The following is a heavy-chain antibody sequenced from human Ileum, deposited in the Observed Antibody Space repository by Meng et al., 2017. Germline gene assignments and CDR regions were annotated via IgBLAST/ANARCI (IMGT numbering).Heavy chain of an antibody. CDR1: GASVSANSY. D-gene: IGHD4/OR15-4a*01. CDR2: IDQSGNS. CDR3: ARHGGYYQDF. Sequence: QVPLQESGPGLVKPSETLSLPCSVSGASVSANSYWSWVRQPPGKGLAWIGQIDQSGNSYYSPSLKSRVTMSIDKSKNQFSLRLTSVTAADTAVYYCARHGGYYQDFWGQGTLVTVSS. J-gene: IGHJ4*02. V-gene: IGHV4-4*02.